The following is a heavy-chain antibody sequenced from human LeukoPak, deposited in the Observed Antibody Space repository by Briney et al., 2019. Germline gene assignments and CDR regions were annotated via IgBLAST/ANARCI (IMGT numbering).Heavy chain of an antibody. CDR2: IYYSGST. CDR3: ARGSSSWYSYYYYYYMDV. D-gene: IGHD6-13*01. CDR1: GGSISSGDYY. V-gene: IGHV4-30-4*01. Sequence: MTSETLSLTCTVSGGSISSGDYYWSWIRQPPGKGLEWIGYIYYSGSTYYNPSLKSRVTISVDTSKNQFSLKLSSVTAADTAVYYCARGSSSWYSYYYYYYMDVWGKGTTVTVSS. J-gene: IGHJ6*03.